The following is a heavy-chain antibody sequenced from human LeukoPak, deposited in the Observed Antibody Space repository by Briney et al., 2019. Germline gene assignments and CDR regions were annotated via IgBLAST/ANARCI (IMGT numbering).Heavy chain of an antibody. V-gene: IGHV3-23*01. J-gene: IGHJ4*02. D-gene: IGHD3-10*01. CDR2: ISGSGGST. Sequence: GGSLRLSCAASGFTFSSYAMSWVSQAPGKGLEWVSAISGSGGSTYYADSVKGRFTISRDNSKNTLYLQMNSLRAEDTAVYYCAKDGDYYGSGSYFTYYFDYWGQGTLVTVSS. CDR3: AKDGDYYGSGSYFTYYFDY. CDR1: GFTFSSYA.